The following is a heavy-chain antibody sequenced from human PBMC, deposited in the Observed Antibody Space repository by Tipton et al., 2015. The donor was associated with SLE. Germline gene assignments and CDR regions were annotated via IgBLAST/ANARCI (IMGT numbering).Heavy chain of an antibody. CDR1: GGSFSGYY. CDR2: INHREST. V-gene: IGHV4-34*01. CDR3: ARERIEEYGGKENWIDP. J-gene: IGHJ5*02. D-gene: IGHD4/OR15-4a*01. Sequence: TLSLTCAVYGGSFSGYYWSWLRQSPGKGLEWIGEINHRESTNYNPALKSRVTISVDRSNNLFSLNLSSVTAADTAVYYCARERIEEYGGKENWIDPWGQGTLVTVSS.